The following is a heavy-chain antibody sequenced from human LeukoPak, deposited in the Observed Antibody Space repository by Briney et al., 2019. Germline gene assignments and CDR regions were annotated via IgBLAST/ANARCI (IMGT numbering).Heavy chain of an antibody. V-gene: IGHV3-73*01. Sequence: PGGSLRLSCAASGFTFSGSAMHWVRQASGKGLEWVGRIRSKANSYATAYAASVKGRFTISRDDSKNTAYLQMNSLRAEDTAVYYCAKGPDYYDSSGFSCFDYWGQGTLVTVSS. CDR3: AKGPDYYDSSGFSCFDY. CDR2: IRSKANSYAT. CDR1: GFTFSGSA. J-gene: IGHJ4*02. D-gene: IGHD3-22*01.